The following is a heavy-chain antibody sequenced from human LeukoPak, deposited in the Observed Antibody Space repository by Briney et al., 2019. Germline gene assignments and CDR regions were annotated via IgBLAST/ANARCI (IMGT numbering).Heavy chain of an antibody. Sequence: ASVKVSCKASGYTFSSYAMHWVRQAPGQRLEWMGWINAGNGNTKYSQKFQGRVTFTRDTSISTAYMELSRLRSDDTAVYYCARGGWLRFSYYFDYWGQGTLVTVSS. V-gene: IGHV1-3*01. CDR3: ARGGWLRFSYYFDY. J-gene: IGHJ4*02. CDR2: INAGNGNT. CDR1: GYTFSSYA. D-gene: IGHD5-12*01.